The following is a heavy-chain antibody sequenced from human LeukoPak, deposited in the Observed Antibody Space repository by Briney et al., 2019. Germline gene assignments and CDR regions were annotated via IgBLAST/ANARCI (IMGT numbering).Heavy chain of an antibody. J-gene: IGHJ4*02. CDR3: AREPGIAMAGLLTELDY. Sequence: GGSLRLSCAASGFTFSSYSMNWVRQAPGKGLEWVSSISSSSSYIYYADSVKGRFTISRDNAKNSLYLQMNSLRAEDTAVYYCAREPGIAMAGLLTELDYWGQGTLVTVSS. CDR2: ISSSSSYI. CDR1: GFTFSSYS. V-gene: IGHV3-21*01. D-gene: IGHD6-19*01.